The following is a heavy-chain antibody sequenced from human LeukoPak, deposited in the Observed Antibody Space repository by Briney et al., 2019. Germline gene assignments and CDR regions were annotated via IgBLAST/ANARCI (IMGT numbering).Heavy chain of an antibody. D-gene: IGHD3-3*01. J-gene: IGHJ4*02. CDR3: ARGLPGSGYYYFDY. V-gene: IGHV3-23*01. CDR2: ISGSGSST. CDR1: GFTFGSYV. Sequence: GGSLRLSCAASGFTFGSYVMSWVRQAPGKGLEWVSAISGSGSSTYYADSVKGRLTISRDNSKNTLYLQMNSLRAEDTAVYYCARGLPGSGYYYFDYWGQGTLVTVAS.